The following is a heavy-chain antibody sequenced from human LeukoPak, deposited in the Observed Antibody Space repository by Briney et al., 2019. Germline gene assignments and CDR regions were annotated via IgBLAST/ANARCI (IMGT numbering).Heavy chain of an antibody. CDR2: ISAGTGVT. CDR1: GFTFSPYA. D-gene: IGHD6-13*01. J-gene: IGHJ5*02. V-gene: IGHV3-23*01. Sequence: GGSLRLSCAASGFTFSPYAMTWVRQAPGKGLEWVSQISAGTGVTYYAQSVRGRFTISRDDSKSTLYLHMSGLRGEDTAVYYCARDVLDVAAAGWGRPLDRWGQGTRVTVSS. CDR3: ARDVLDVAAAGWGRPLDR.